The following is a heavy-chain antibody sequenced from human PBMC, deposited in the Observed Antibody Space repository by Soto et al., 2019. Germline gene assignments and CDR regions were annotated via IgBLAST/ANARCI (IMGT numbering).Heavy chain of an antibody. CDR1: GDTFTSYY. CDR2: INPSGGST. CDR3: ARGPRIRYSSGWYWDFDY. Sequence: ASVKVCCKASGDTFTSYYMQWPRQSPEQGLEWMGIINPSGGSTSYAQKLQGRVTMTRDTSTSTVYMELSSLRSEDTAVYHCARGPRIRYSSGWYWDFDYWGQGTLVTASS. V-gene: IGHV1-46*04. J-gene: IGHJ4*02. D-gene: IGHD6-19*01.